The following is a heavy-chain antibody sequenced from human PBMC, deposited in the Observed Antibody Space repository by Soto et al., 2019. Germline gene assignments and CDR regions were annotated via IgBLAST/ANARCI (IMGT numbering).Heavy chain of an antibody. D-gene: IGHD3-3*01. Sequence: QVQLVQSGAEVKKPGASMKVSCKASGYTFTSYGISWVRQAPGQGLEWMGWISAYNGNTNYEQTLQGRVTMTTDTSTSTAYMELRSMRSGDKAVYYSARDQHYDRDAFDIWGQQTMVTVS. CDR3: ARDQHYDRDAFDI. V-gene: IGHV1-18*01. CDR2: ISAYNGNT. CDR1: GYTFTSYG. J-gene: IGHJ3*02.